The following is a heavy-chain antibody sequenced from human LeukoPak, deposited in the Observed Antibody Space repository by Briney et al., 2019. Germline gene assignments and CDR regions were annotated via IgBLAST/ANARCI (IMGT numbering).Heavy chain of an antibody. V-gene: IGHV4-4*07. CDR2: IYTSGST. CDR3: ARDLYYYDSSGPFDY. D-gene: IGHD3-22*01. Sequence: SETLSLTCTVSGGSISSYYWSWIRQPAGKGLEWIGRIYTSGSTNYNPSLKSRVTMSVDTSKNQLSLKLSSVTAADTAVYYCARDLYYYDSSGPFDYWGQGTLVTVSS. J-gene: IGHJ4*02. CDR1: GGSISSYY.